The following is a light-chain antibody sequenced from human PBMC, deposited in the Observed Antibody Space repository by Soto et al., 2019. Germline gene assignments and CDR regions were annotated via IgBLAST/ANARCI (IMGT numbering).Light chain of an antibody. V-gene: IGLV2-14*01. CDR1: SSDIGGYNY. J-gene: IGLJ2*01. Sequence: QSVLTQPASVSGSPGQSITISCTGTSSDIGGYNYVSWYQQHPGKAPQLMIYEVTNRPSGISDRFSGSKSGNTASLTISGLQAEDEADYYCCSYAGSYTGVFGGGTKLTVL. CDR3: CSYAGSYTGV. CDR2: EVT.